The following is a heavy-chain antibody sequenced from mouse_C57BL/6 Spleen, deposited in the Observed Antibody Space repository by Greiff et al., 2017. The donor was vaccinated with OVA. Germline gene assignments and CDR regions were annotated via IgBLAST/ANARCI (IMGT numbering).Heavy chain of an antibody. Sequence: EVKLVESGPGLVKPSPSLSLTCSASGYSITSGYYCNWIRQPPGNKLEWMGYISYDGSNNYNPTLKNRTSLTPDTSKNQFCLKLNSVTTEDTAAYDCARDDYDGVYYAMDYWGQGTSVTVSS. J-gene: IGHJ4*01. D-gene: IGHD2-4*01. V-gene: IGHV3-6*01. CDR1: GYSITSGYY. CDR2: ISYDGSN. CDR3: ARDDYDGVYYAMDY.